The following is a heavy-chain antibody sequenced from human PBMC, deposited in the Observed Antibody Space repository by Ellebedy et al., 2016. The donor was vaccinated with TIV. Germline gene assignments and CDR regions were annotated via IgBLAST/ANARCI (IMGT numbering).Heavy chain of an antibody. CDR1: GFTFSNYA. Sequence: LGGSLRLSCAASGFTFSNYAMIWVRQAPGKGLEWVSSISGSGASTYYADSVKGRLTISRDNSKNTLYLQMSRLRAEDTAVYFCASRIVRIYWGQGTLVTVSS. J-gene: IGHJ4*02. CDR2: ISGSGAST. V-gene: IGHV3-23*01. D-gene: IGHD1-26*01. CDR3: ASRIVRIY.